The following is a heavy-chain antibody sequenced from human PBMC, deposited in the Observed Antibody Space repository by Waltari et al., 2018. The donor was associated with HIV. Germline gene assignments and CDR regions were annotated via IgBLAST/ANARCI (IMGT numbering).Heavy chain of an antibody. CDR3: AKDHSISTIFGVVSHNWFDP. J-gene: IGHJ5*02. Sequence: EVQLLESGGGLLQPGGSLRLSCAASGFTFSSYAMSWVRQAPGKGLEWVSTISGSGGSTYYADSVKGRFTISRDNSKNTLYLQMNSLRAEDTAVYYCAKDHSISTIFGVVSHNWFDPWGQGTLVTVSS. D-gene: IGHD3-3*01. V-gene: IGHV3-23*01. CDR2: ISGSGGST. CDR1: GFTFSSYA.